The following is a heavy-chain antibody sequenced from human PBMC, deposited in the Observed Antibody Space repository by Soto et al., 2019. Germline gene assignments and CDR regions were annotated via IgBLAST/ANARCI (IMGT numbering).Heavy chain of an antibody. CDR1: GGSISGYY. Sequence: SETLSLTWTVSGGSISGYYWSWIRQPPGKGLEWIGYIYYSGSTNYNPSLKSRVTISVDTSKNQFSLKLSSVTAADTAVYYCARIIAAAGYYYYGMDVWGQGTTVTVSS. J-gene: IGHJ6*02. CDR2: IYYSGST. CDR3: ARIIAAAGYYYYGMDV. V-gene: IGHV4-59*01. D-gene: IGHD6-13*01.